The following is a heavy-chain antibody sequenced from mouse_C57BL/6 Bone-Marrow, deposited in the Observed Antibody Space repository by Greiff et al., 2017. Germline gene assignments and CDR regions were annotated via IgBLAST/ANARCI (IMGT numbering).Heavy chain of an antibody. CDR1: GYAFSSYW. J-gene: IGHJ2*01. D-gene: IGHD2-3*01. V-gene: IGHV1-80*01. Sequence: QVQLKESGAELVKPGASVKISCKASGYAFSSYWMNWVKQRPGKGLEWIGQIYPGDGDTNYNGKFKGKATLTADKSSSTAYMQLSSLTSEDSAVYFCAREGGHDRYLDYGGQGTTLTVSS. CDR2: IYPGDGDT. CDR3: AREGGHDRYLDY.